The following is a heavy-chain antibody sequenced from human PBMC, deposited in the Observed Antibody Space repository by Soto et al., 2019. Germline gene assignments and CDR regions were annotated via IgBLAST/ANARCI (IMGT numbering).Heavy chain of an antibody. CDR1: GGTFSSYA. CDR2: IIPIFGTA. CDR3: GRVGVYCRGGSCYREGWFAP. D-gene: IGHD2-15*01. Sequence: QVQLVQSGAEVKKPGSSVKVSCKASGGTFSSYAISWVRQAPGQGLEWMGGIIPIFGTANYAQKFQGRVTSTADESTSTAYMELSSLRSEDTAVYYCGRVGVYCRGGSCYREGWFAPWGQGTLVTVSS. J-gene: IGHJ5*02. V-gene: IGHV1-69*01.